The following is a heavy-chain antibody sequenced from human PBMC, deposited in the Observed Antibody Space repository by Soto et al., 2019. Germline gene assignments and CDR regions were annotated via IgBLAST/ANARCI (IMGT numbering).Heavy chain of an antibody. CDR2: IYYSGST. Sequence: SETLSLTCTVSGGSISSYYWSWIRQPPGKGLEWIGYIYYSGSTNYNPSLKSRVTISVDTSKNQFSLKLSSVTAADTAVYYCARAGIAAAGYYYYYYMDVWGKGTTVTVSS. CDR1: GGSISSYY. D-gene: IGHD6-13*01. V-gene: IGHV4-59*13. J-gene: IGHJ6*03. CDR3: ARAGIAAAGYYYYYYMDV.